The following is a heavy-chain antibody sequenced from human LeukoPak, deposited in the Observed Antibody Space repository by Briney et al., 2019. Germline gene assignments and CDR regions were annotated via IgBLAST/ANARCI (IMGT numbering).Heavy chain of an antibody. V-gene: IGHV3-23*01. CDR3: ARGFLYYYDSSGLSFDY. CDR2: ISGSGGST. J-gene: IGHJ4*02. CDR1: GFTFNNYA. Sequence: GGSLRLSCAASGFTFNNYAMSWVRQAPGKGLEWVSAISGSGGSTYYADSVKGRFTISRDNAKNSLYLQMNSLRAEDTAVYYCARGFLYYYDSSGLSFDYWGQGTLVTVSS. D-gene: IGHD3-22*01.